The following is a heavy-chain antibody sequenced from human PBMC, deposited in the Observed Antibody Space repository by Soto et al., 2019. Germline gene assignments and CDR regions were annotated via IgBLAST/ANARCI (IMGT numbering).Heavy chain of an antibody. D-gene: IGHD3-22*01. J-gene: IGHJ4*02. CDR3: ARGIADSSGYYFSRDAGSRYYFDY. Sequence: PSETLSLTCAVYGGSFSGYYWSWIRQPPGKGLEWIGEINHSGSTNYNPSLKSRVTISVDTSKNQFSLKLSSVTAADTAVYYCARGIADSSGYYFSRDAGSRYYFDYWGQGTLVTVS. CDR2: INHSGST. CDR1: GGSFSGYY. V-gene: IGHV4-34*01.